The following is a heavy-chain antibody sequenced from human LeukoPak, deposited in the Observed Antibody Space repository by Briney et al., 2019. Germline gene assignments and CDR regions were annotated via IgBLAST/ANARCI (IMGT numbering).Heavy chain of an antibody. CDR3: ARSHDYSTSLAFDV. V-gene: IGHV4-34*01. D-gene: IGHD4-11*01. CDR1: GGSFSGYY. J-gene: IGHJ3*01. Sequence: PSETLSLTCAEYGGSFSGYYWSWIRQPPGKGLEWIGEITYSGSTNYNPSLKSRVTISVDTSKNQFSLKLTSVTAADTAVYYCARSHDYSTSLAFDVWGQGTMVTVSS. CDR2: ITYSGST.